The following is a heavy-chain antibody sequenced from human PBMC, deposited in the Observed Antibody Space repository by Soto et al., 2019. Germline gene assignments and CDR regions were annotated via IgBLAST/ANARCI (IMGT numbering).Heavy chain of an antibody. D-gene: IGHD1-26*01. CDR1: GFTFSSYG. CDR3: ARENLGATRAFDI. Sequence: GGSLRLSCAASGFTFSSYGMHWVRQAPGKGLEWVAVISYDGSNKYYADSVKGRFTISRDNSKNTLYLQMNSLRAEDTAVYYCARENLGATRAFDIWGQGTMVTVSS. CDR2: ISYDGSNK. V-gene: IGHV3-30*03. J-gene: IGHJ3*02.